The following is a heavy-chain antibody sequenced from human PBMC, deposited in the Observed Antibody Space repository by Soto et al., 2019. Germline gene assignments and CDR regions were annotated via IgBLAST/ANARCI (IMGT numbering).Heavy chain of an antibody. CDR1: GFTFDDYA. Sequence: SLRLSCAASGFTFDDYAMHWVRQAPWKGLEWVSGISWNSGSIGYADSVKGRFTISRDNAKNSLYLQMNSLRAEDTALYYCAKDINYYDNSGYPDYWGQGTLVTVS. CDR3: AKDINYYDNSGYPDY. CDR2: ISWNSGSI. D-gene: IGHD3-22*01. V-gene: IGHV3-9*01. J-gene: IGHJ4*02.